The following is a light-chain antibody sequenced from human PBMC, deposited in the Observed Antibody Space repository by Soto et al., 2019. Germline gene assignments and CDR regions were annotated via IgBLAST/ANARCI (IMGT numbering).Light chain of an antibody. CDR2: ANT. Sequence: QSVLTQPPSVSGAPGQTITISCTGSSSNIGADYDVHWYQQLPGIAPKLVIYANTNRPSGVPDRFSGSRSGTPASLAITGLQADDEADYYCQTYDRSMSGYVFGTGTKLTVL. CDR1: SSNIGADYD. V-gene: IGLV1-40*01. CDR3: QTYDRSMSGYV. J-gene: IGLJ1*01.